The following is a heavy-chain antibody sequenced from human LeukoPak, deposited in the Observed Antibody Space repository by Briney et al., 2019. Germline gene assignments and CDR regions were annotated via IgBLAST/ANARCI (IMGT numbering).Heavy chain of an antibody. CDR3: ARLITGTTGERGYYYYYMDV. J-gene: IGHJ6*03. V-gene: IGHV3-53*01. D-gene: IGHD1-20*01. CDR2: IYSGGST. Sequence: TGGSLRLSCAASGFTVSSNYMSWVRQAPGKGLEWVSVIYSGGSTYYADSVKGRFTISRDNSKNTLYLQMNSLRAEDTAVYYCARLITGTTGERGYYYYYMDVWGKGTTVTISS. CDR1: GFTVSSNY.